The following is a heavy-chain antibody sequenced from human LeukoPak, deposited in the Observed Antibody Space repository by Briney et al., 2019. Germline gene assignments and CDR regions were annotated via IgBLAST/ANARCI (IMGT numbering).Heavy chain of an antibody. Sequence: GGSLRLSCAASGFTFSSYWMHWVRQAPGKGLVWVSRINSDGSSTSYADSVKGRFTISRDNAKNTLYLQMNSLRAEDTAVYYCARFWDTAMVLDYWGQGTLVTVSS. J-gene: IGHJ4*02. D-gene: IGHD5-18*01. CDR1: GFTFSSYW. V-gene: IGHV3-74*01. CDR2: INSDGSST. CDR3: ARFWDTAMVLDY.